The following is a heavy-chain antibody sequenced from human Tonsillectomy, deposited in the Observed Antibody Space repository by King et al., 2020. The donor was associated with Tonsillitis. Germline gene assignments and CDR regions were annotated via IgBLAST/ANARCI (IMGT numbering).Heavy chain of an antibody. CDR3: VRGVMGVSDDAFDV. CDR2: VSAETGNT. J-gene: IGHJ3*01. Sequence: QLVQSGTEVKKPGASVTVSCQASGYAFTDYGLSWVRQAPGQRLEWLGWVSAETGNTKYAQKVQDRVTMTTDTSTTTAYMELRSLRSDDTAVYYCVRGVMGVSDDAFDVWGRGTMVTVSS. V-gene: IGHV1-18*04. CDR1: GYAFTDYG. D-gene: IGHD3-10*01.